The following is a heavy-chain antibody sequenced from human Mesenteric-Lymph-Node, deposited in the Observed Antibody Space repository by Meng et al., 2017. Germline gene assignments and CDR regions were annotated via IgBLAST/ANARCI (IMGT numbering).Heavy chain of an antibody. Sequence: GSLRLSCAVSGYSISSGYYWGWIRQPPGKGLEWIGSIYHSGSTYYNPSLKSRVTISVDMSKNQFSLKLSSVTAADTAVYYCARTGGWQWLEYWGQGTLVTVSS. J-gene: IGHJ4*02. CDR3: ARTGGWQWLEY. CDR2: IYHSGST. V-gene: IGHV4-38-2*01. D-gene: IGHD6-19*01. CDR1: GYSISSGYY.